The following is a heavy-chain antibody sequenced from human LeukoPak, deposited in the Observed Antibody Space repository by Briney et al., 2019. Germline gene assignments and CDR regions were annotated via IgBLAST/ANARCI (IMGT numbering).Heavy chain of an antibody. V-gene: IGHV4-4*07. CDR2: IYTSGST. D-gene: IGHD6-13*01. J-gene: IGHJ5*02. CDR3: TRLTYSNNWYFRRGLDNWFDP. CDR1: GNSFGDYY. Sequence: SETLSLTCTVSGNSFGDYYWSWIRQPAGKGLEWIGRIYTSGSTTYNPSLKSRVTMSVDTSKSQFSLNLMSVTAADTAVYYCTRLTYSNNWYFRRGLDNWFDPWGQGTLVTVSS.